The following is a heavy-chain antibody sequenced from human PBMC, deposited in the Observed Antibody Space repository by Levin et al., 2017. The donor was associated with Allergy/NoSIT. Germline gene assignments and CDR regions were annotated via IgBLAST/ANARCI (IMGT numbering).Heavy chain of an antibody. Sequence: GGSLRLSCAASEFTFSVYGMHWVRQAPGMGLEWVAVISYDGSNIYYADSVKGRFTISRDNSKNTLNLQMNSLRAEDTAVCYCAKDLLSSGSYYFDYWGQGTLVTVSS. CDR1: EFTFSVYG. J-gene: IGHJ4*02. V-gene: IGHV3-30*18. CDR3: AKDLLSSGSYYFDY. CDR2: ISYDGSNI. D-gene: IGHD6-19*01.